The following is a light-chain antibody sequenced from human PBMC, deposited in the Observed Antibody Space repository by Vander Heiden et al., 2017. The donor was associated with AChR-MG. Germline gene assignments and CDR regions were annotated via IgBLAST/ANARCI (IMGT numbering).Light chain of an antibody. CDR2: GAS. J-gene: IGKJ4*01. CDR1: QSVSSSY. Sequence: EIVLPQSPGTLSLSPGERATLSCRASQSVSSSYLAWYQQKPGQAPRLLIYGASSRATGIPDRFSGSGSGTDFTLTISRLEPEDFAAYYCQQYGSSPWLTFGGGTKVEIK. CDR3: QQYGSSPWLT. V-gene: IGKV3-20*01.